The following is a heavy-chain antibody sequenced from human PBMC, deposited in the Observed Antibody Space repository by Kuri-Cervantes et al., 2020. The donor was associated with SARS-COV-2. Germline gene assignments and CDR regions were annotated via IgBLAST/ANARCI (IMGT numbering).Heavy chain of an antibody. CDR3: AHTLVVPDFDY. D-gene: IGHD2-2*01. J-gene: IGHJ4*02. V-gene: IGHV2-5*01. CDR2: IYWNDDK. CDR1: GCSLSPSGVG. Sequence: SGVTLVSPTQALTLTCSFSGCSLSPSGVGVGWIRQPPGMSLEWVALIYWNDDKRYSPALKSRLTITKDTSKNQVVLTMTNMDPVDTAAYYCAHTLVVPDFDYWGQGTLVTVSS.